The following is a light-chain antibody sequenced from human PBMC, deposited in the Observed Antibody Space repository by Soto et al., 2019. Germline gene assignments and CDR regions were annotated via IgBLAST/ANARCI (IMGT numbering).Light chain of an antibody. CDR2: FGS. CDR1: SSNIGTNT. J-gene: IGLJ2*01. Sequence: QSVLTQPPSASGTPGLRVTISCSGSSSNIGTNTVNWYQQVPGTAPKLLIFFGSHRPSGVPDRFSGSKSGSSASLAISGLQSEDEADYYCAAWDDSLNGVVFGGGTKLTVL. CDR3: AAWDDSLNGVV. V-gene: IGLV1-44*01.